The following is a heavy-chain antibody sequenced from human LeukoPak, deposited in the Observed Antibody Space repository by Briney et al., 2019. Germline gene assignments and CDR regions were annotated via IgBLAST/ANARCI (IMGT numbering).Heavy chain of an antibody. CDR1: GFTFSSYG. V-gene: IGHV3-30*02. CDR2: IRYDGSNK. J-gene: IGHJ4*02. Sequence: GGSLRLSCAASGFTFSSYGMHWVRQAPGKGLEWVAFIRYDGSNKYYADSVKGRFTISRDNSKNTLYLQMNSLRAEETAVYYCAKDNYDYGDYDGGDYWGQGTLVTVSS. D-gene: IGHD4-17*01. CDR3: AKDNYDYGDYDGGDY.